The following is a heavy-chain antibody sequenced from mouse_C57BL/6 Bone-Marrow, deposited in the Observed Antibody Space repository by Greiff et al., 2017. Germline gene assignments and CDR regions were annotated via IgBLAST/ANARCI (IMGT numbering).Heavy chain of an antibody. CDR2: INPNNGGT. D-gene: IGHD2-3*01. Sequence: VQLQQSGPELVKPGASVKISCKASGYTFTDYYMNWVKQSHGKSLEWIGDINPNNGGTSYNQKFKGKATLTVDKSSRTAYMELRSLTSEDSAVYYCARYTDGYYGYAMDYWGQGTSVTVSS. CDR3: ARYTDGYYGYAMDY. CDR1: GYTFTDYY. V-gene: IGHV1-26*01. J-gene: IGHJ4*01.